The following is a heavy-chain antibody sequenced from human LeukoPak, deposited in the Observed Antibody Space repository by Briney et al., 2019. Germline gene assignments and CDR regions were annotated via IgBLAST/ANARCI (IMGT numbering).Heavy chain of an antibody. V-gene: IGHV3-21*01. Sequence: GGSLRLSCAASGFTFDDYGMSWVRQAPGKGLEWVSSISSSSSYIYYADSVKGRFTISRDNAKNSLYLQMNSLRAEDTAVYYCARVGLYSSSYFDYWGQGTLVTVSS. CDR1: GFTFDDYG. D-gene: IGHD6-13*01. CDR2: ISSSSSYI. CDR3: ARVGLYSSSYFDY. J-gene: IGHJ4*02.